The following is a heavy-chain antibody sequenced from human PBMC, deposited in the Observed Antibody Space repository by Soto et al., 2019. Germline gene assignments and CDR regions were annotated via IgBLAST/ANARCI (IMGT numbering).Heavy chain of an antibody. J-gene: IGHJ2*01. CDR1: GASFSDSY. CDR2: INHSGST. CDR3: AREVPSRYFDL. Sequence: QVRLQQWGAGLLKPSETLSLTCAVHGASFSDSYWNWIRQPPGKGLEWIGEINHSGSTIYNTSLESRVTISLDTSRKQFTLKMRSATAADTAVYYCAREVPSRYFDLWGRGTPVTVSS. D-gene: IGHD1-1*01. V-gene: IGHV4-34*01.